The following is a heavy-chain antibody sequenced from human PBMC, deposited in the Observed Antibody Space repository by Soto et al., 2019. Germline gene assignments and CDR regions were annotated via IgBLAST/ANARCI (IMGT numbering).Heavy chain of an antibody. Sequence: SETLSLTCTVSGGSVSSGSYYWSWIRQPPGKGLEWIGYIYYSGSTNYNPSLKSRVTISVDTSKNQFSLKLSSVTAADTAVYYCARTRSSGYYCDYWGQGTLVTSPQ. V-gene: IGHV4-61*01. CDR3: ARTRSSGYYCDY. CDR2: IYYSGST. CDR1: GGSVSSGSYY. D-gene: IGHD3-22*01. J-gene: IGHJ4*02.